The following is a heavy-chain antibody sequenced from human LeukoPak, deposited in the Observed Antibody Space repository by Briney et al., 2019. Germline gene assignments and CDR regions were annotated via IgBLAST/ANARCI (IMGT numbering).Heavy chain of an antibody. D-gene: IGHD2-2*01. V-gene: IGHV3-23*01. CDR2: ISGSGGTT. CDR1: GFTFSSYA. CDR3: AKAIVAGAPGRFDY. J-gene: IGHJ4*02. Sequence: GGSLRLSCAASGFTFSSYAMSWVRQAPGKGLEWVSGISGSGGTTYYADSVKSRFTISRDNSKNTLYLQINTLRPEDTAMYYCAKAIVAGAPGRFDYWGQGTLVTVSS.